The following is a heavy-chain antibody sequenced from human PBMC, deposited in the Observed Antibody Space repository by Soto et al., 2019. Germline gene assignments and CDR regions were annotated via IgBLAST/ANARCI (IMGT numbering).Heavy chain of an antibody. V-gene: IGHV4-39*01. CDR2: IYYSGST. J-gene: IGHJ3*02. CDR1: GGSISSSNCY. D-gene: IGHD2-2*01. CDR3: ARHPYSAPYIVLAPSSVVLHAFNI. Sequence: QLQLQESGPGLVKPSETLSLTCTVSGGSISSSNCYWGWIRQPPGKGLEWIGSIYYSGSTYYNPSLKSRVTISVAASKNRFSLKLSSVTASDTAVYYCARHPYSAPYIVLAPSSVVLHAFNIWGQGTMVAVSS.